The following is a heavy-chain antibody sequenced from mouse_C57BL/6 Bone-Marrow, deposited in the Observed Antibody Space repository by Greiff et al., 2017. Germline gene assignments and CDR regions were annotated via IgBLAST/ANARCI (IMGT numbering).Heavy chain of an antibody. J-gene: IGHJ1*03. Sequence: QVQLQQSGAELVRPGASVTLSCKASGYTFTDYEMHWVKQTPVHGLEWIGAIDPETGGTAYNQKFKGKAILTADKSSSTAYMELRSLTSEDTAVYYCTRGPYYGYPYWYFDVWCTGTTVTVSS. CDR2: IDPETGGT. V-gene: IGHV1-15*01. CDR1: GYTFTDYE. D-gene: IGHD2-9*01. CDR3: TRGPYYGYPYWYFDV.